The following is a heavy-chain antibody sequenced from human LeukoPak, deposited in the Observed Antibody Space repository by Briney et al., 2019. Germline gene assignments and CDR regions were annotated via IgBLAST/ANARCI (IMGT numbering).Heavy chain of an antibody. Sequence: SETLSLTRPVSGGSISSYYWSWIRQPPGKGLECIGYIYYSGSTNYNPSLKSRVTISVDTSKNQFSLKLSSVTAADPAVYYCARQDSSSWYPEYWGQGTLVTVSS. V-gene: IGHV4-59*08. D-gene: IGHD6-13*01. CDR3: ARQDSSSWYPEY. J-gene: IGHJ4*02. CDR1: GGSISSYY. CDR2: IYYSGST.